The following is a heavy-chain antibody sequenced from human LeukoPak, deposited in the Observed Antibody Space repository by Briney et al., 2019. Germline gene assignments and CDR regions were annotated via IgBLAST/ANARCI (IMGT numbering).Heavy chain of an antibody. CDR3: AKDRCSGGSCYTYFDY. Sequence: GGSLRLSCAASGFSVSSNYMSWVRQAPGKGLEWVSVTYSGGSTYYADSVKGRFTISRDNSKNTLYLQMNSLRAEDTAVYYCAKDRCSGGSCYTYFDYWGQGTLVTVSS. J-gene: IGHJ4*02. CDR1: GFSVSSNY. CDR2: TYSGGST. V-gene: IGHV3-53*01. D-gene: IGHD2-15*01.